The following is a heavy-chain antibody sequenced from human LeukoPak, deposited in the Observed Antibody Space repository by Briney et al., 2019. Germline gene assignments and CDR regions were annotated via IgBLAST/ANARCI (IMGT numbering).Heavy chain of an antibody. CDR2: INHSGST. CDR1: GGSFSGYY. CDR3: ARERADYDILTGYYHDAFDI. J-gene: IGHJ3*02. D-gene: IGHD3-9*01. V-gene: IGHV4-34*01. Sequence: SETLSLTCAVYGGSFSGYYWSWIRQPPGKGLEWIGEINHSGSTNYNPSLKSRVTISVDTSKNQFSLKLSSVTAADTAVYYCARERADYDILTGYYHDAFDIWGQGTMVTVSS.